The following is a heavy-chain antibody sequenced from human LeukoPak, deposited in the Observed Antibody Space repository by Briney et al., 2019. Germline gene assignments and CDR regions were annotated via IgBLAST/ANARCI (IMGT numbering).Heavy chain of an antibody. Sequence: PGGSLRLSCAASGFTFSSYSMNWVRQAPGKGLEWVSVIYSGGSTYYADSVKGRFTISRDNSKNTLYLQMNSLRAEDTAVYYCAKFTDRIAVAGTIFDYWGQGTLVTVSS. CDR3: AKFTDRIAVAGTIFDY. J-gene: IGHJ4*02. V-gene: IGHV3-66*01. CDR1: GFTFSSYS. D-gene: IGHD6-19*01. CDR2: IYSGGST.